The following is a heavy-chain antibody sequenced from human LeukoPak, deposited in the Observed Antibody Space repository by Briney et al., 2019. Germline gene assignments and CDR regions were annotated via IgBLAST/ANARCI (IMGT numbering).Heavy chain of an antibody. CDR1: GFTFSDYN. V-gene: IGHV3-11*04. CDR2: ISRSGSTK. Sequence: GGSLRLSCAASGFTFSDYNMRWIRQAPGKGLEWVSSISRSGSTKYYADSVKGRFTISRDNAKNSLFLQMNSLRAEDTAVYYCARESSLSQLVDYWGQGTLVTVSS. J-gene: IGHJ4*02. D-gene: IGHD6-13*01. CDR3: ARESSLSQLVDY.